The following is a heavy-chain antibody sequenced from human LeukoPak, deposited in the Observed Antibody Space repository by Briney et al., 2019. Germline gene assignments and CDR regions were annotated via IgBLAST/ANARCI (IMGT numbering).Heavy chain of an antibody. J-gene: IGHJ2*01. Sequence: GGSLRLSCVASGFTYSSYAMTWVRQAPGKGLEWVSLISSSGDNTYYADSVEGRFTISRDNSKNTLYLQMNSLRAEDTAVYYCAKTSHYDFWSGYRASAYWYFDLWGRGTLVTVSS. CDR1: GFTYSSYA. V-gene: IGHV3-23*01. CDR2: ISSSGDNT. CDR3: AKTSHYDFWSGYRASAYWYFDL. D-gene: IGHD3-3*01.